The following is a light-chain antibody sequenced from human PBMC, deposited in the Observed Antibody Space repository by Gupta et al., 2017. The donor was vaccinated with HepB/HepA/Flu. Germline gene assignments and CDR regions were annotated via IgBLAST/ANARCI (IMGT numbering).Light chain of an antibody. Sequence: DIVLSPSPESVHVSLGESAPIHCKASQSVLYSPITKNLLTWYQQKTAQPPKVLLYCASTRESGVPARCSGGGSGTDLSLTISNLQDEDVAFYYCQQFYGSPQTFGQGTKVEIK. CDR1: QSVLYSPITKNL. CDR2: CAS. V-gene: IGKV4-1*01. CDR3: QQFYGSPQT. J-gene: IGKJ1*01.